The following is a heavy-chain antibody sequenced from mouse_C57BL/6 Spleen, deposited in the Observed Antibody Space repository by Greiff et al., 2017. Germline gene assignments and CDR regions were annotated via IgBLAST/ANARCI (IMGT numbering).Heavy chain of an antibody. J-gene: IGHJ2*01. CDR3: TRSVLRYHYFDY. CDR1: GYTFTDYE. D-gene: IGHD1-1*01. CDR2: IDPETGGT. V-gene: IGHV1-15*01. Sequence: QVQLKQSGAELVRPGASVTLSCKASGYTFTDYEMHWVKQTPVHGLDWIGAIDPETGGTAYNQKFKGKAILTADNSSITAYMELRSLTSEDSAFYYCTRSVLRYHYFDYWGQGTTLTVSS.